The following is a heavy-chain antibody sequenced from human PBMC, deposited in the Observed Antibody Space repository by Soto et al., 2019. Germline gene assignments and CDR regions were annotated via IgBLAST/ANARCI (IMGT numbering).Heavy chain of an antibody. CDR2: IWYDGSNK. CDR1: GFTFSSYG. CDR3: ARARLNYGGNWFDP. V-gene: IGHV3-33*01. Sequence: GGSLRLSCAASGFTFSSYGMHWVRQAPGKGLEWVAVIWYDGSNKYYADSVKGRFTISRDNSKNTLYLQMNSLRAEDTAVYYCARARLNYGGNWFDPWGQGTLVTVSS. J-gene: IGHJ5*02. D-gene: IGHD4-17*01.